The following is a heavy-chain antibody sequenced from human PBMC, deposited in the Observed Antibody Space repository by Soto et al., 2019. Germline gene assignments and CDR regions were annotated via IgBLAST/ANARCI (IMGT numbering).Heavy chain of an antibody. D-gene: IGHD2-15*01. CDR1: GYTFTSYY. J-gene: IGHJ6*03. V-gene: IGHV1-46*03. CDR3: ARDGGYCSGGSCPNDSDYYYCYYMDV. CDR2: INPSGGST. Sequence: ASVKVSCKASGYTFTSYYMHWVRQAPGQGLEWMGIINPSGGSTSYAQKFQGRVTMTRDTSTSTVYMELSSLRSEDTAVYYCARDGGYCSGGSCPNDSDYYYCYYMDVWGKGTTVTVSS.